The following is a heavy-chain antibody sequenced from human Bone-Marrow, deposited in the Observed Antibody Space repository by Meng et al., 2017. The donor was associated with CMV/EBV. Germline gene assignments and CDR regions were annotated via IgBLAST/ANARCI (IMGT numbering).Heavy chain of an antibody. V-gene: IGHV4-59*01. Sequence: GSLRLSCTVSGGSISSYYWSWIRQPPGKGLEWIGYIYYSGSTNYNPSLKSRVTISVDTSKNQFSLKLSSVTAADTAVYYCARDIAYCSSTSCPPDFWGPGTLVTGSS. D-gene: IGHD2-2*01. CDR1: GGSISSYY. CDR3: ARDIAYCSSTSCPPDF. J-gene: IGHJ4*02. CDR2: IYYSGST.